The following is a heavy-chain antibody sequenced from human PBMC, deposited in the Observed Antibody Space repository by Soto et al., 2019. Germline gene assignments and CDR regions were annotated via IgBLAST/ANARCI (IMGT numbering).Heavy chain of an antibody. Sequence: SETLSLTCAIYNGSFSGYYWSWIRLTPGKGLEWIGEINHSGGANYNPSLKSRVSMSVDTSKNQFSLRLNSVTAADTAVYYCARPANDPYGSSDYYHDAFGIWGQGRMVTVSS. J-gene: IGHJ3*02. CDR1: NGSFSGYY. D-gene: IGHD3-22*01. V-gene: IGHV4-34*01. CDR2: INHSGGA. CDR3: ARPANDPYGSSDYYHDAFGI.